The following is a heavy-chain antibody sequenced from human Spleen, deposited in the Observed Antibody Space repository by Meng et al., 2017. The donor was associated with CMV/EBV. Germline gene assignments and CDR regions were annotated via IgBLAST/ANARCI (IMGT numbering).Heavy chain of an antibody. V-gene: IGHV4-39*07. D-gene: IGHD2-2*03. Sequence: SETLSLTCTVSGGSISSSSYYWGWIRQPPGKGLEWIGSIYYSGSTYYNPSLKSRVTISVDTSKNQFSLKLSSVTAADTAVYYCARTRLDIAVDIWGQGTMVTVSS. CDR3: ARTRLDIAVDI. CDR1: GGSISSSSYY. J-gene: IGHJ3*02. CDR2: IYYSGST.